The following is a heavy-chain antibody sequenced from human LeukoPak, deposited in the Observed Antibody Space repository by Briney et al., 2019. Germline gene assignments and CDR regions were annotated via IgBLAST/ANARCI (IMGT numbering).Heavy chain of an antibody. CDR3: TRRGIWFGSLALDY. V-gene: IGHV3-49*04. CDR1: GFTFSSYN. D-gene: IGHD3-10*01. J-gene: IGHJ4*02. Sequence: PGGSLRLSCAASGFTFSSYNMNWVRQAPGKGLEWVGFIRRKADGGTTEYAASVKGRFTISRDDSKSTADLQMNSLKTEDTAVYYCTRRGIWFGSLALDYWGQGTLVTVSS. CDR2: IRRKADGGTT.